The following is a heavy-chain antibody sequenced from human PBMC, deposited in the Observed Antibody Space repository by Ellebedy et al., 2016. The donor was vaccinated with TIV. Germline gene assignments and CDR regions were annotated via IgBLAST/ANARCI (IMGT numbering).Heavy chain of an antibody. CDR2: IYPGDSDT. CDR1: GYTFTSHW. J-gene: IGHJ3*01. CDR3: ARLQTPTGGSHDAFDV. D-gene: IGHD1-14*01. Sequence: GESLKISCQGSGYTFTSHWIAWMRLMAGKGLECMGIIYPGDSDTRYSPSFQGHVTISADKSINTAYVQWSSLQASDTAIYFCARLQTPTGGSHDAFDVWGQGTLVTVSS. V-gene: IGHV5-51*01.